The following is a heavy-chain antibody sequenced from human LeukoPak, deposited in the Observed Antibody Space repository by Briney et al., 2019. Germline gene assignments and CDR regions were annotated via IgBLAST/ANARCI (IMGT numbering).Heavy chain of an antibody. Sequence: GESLKISCKGSGYSFTSYWIGWVRQMPGKGLEWMGIIYPGDSDTRYSPSFQGQVTISADKSISTAYLQWSSLKASDSAVYYCARQVDIAVAGYDYWGQGTLITVSS. J-gene: IGHJ4*02. D-gene: IGHD6-13*01. CDR2: IYPGDSDT. V-gene: IGHV5-51*01. CDR3: ARQVDIAVAGYDY. CDR1: GYSFTSYW.